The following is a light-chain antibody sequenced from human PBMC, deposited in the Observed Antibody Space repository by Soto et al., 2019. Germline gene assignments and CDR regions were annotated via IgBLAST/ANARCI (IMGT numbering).Light chain of an antibody. CDR3: QQRRRT. CDR2: DAS. V-gene: IGKV3-11*01. Sequence: EIVLTQSPATLSLSPEERATLSCRASQSVSSYLAWYQQKPGQTPRLLIYDASNRATGIPARFSGSGSGTDFTLTISSLEPEDFAVYYCQQRRRTFGQGTKVEIK. CDR1: QSVSSY. J-gene: IGKJ1*01.